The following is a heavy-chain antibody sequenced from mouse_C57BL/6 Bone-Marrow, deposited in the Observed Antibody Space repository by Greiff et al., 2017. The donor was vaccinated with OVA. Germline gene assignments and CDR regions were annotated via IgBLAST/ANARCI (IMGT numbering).Heavy chain of an antibody. D-gene: IGHD1-1*01. CDR3: ATYYCGFLDY. Sequence: QVQLKQPGAELVRPGTSLKLSCKASGYTFTSYCMHWVKQRPGQGLEWIGVIDTSDSYTNYNQQIKGQATLTVDTATSTAYMQLSSLTSEDSAVYYCATYYCGFLDYGGQGTTLTVSS. CDR1: GYTFTSYC. CDR2: IDTSDSYT. V-gene: IGHV1-59*01. J-gene: IGHJ2*01.